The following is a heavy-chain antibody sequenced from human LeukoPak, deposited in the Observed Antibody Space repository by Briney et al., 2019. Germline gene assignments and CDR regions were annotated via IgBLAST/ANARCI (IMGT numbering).Heavy chain of an antibody. V-gene: IGHV1-18*01. CDR2: ISAYNGNT. D-gene: IGHD3-22*01. CDR1: GYTFTSYG. Sequence: GASVKVSCKASGYTFTSYGISWVRQAPGQGLEWMGWISAYNGNTNYAQKLQGRVTMTTDTSTSTAYMELRSLRSDDTAVYYCARVPPRGYYDSSGYSDYYYYYYMDVWGKGTTVTISS. CDR3: ARVPPRGYYDSSGYSDYYYYYYMDV. J-gene: IGHJ6*03.